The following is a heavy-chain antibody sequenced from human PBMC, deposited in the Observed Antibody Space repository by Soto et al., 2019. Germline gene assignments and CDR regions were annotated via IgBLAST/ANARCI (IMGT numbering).Heavy chain of an antibody. CDR1: GGSVNDYY. Sequence: SETLSLTCTVSGGSVNDYYWSWIRQPPGKGLEWIGQIFYTGSTNYNPSLKSRVTISVDRSKNQFSLRLRSVTAADTAVYYCAMAKATVYNWFDPWGQGTLVTVSS. J-gene: IGHJ5*02. D-gene: IGHD4-17*01. CDR3: AMAKATVYNWFDP. V-gene: IGHV4-59*08. CDR2: IFYTGST.